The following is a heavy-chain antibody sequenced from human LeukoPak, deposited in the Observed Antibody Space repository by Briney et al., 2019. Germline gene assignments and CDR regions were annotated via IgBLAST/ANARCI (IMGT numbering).Heavy chain of an antibody. CDR2: ISSSSSYI. J-gene: IGHJ4*02. Sequence: GGSLRLSCAASAFTFSSYTMNWVRQAPGKGLEWVSSISSSSSYIYYADSVKGRFTISRDNAKNTLYLQMNSLRAEDTAVYYCARVVDHDYGDYYLDYWGQGTLVTVSS. V-gene: IGHV3-21*04. D-gene: IGHD4-17*01. CDR3: ARVVDHDYGDYYLDY. CDR1: AFTFSSYT.